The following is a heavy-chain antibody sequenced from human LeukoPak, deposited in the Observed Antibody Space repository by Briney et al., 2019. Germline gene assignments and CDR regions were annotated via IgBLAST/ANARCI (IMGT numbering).Heavy chain of an antibody. CDR2: ISAYNGNT. D-gene: IGHD3-10*01. Sequence: ASVKVSCKASGYTFTSYGIRWVRQAPGQGLEWMGWISAYNGNTNYAQKLQGRVTMTTDTSTSTAYMELRSLRSDDTAVYYCARGDYYYGSGSYGYWGQGTLVTVSS. V-gene: IGHV1-18*01. CDR1: GYTFTSYG. CDR3: ARGDYYYGSGSYGY. J-gene: IGHJ4*02.